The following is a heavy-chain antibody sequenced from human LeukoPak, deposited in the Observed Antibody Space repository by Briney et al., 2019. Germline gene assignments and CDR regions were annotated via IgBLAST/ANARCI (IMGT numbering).Heavy chain of an antibody. Sequence: SPSETLSLTCTVSGGSISSSSYYWGWIRQPPGKGLEWIGSICYSGSTYYNPSLKSRVTISVDTSKNQFSLKLSSVTAADTAVYYCARLSSGYSYGFDYWGQGTLVTVSS. CDR3: ARLSSGYSYGFDY. CDR1: GGSISSSSYY. D-gene: IGHD5-18*01. V-gene: IGHV4-39*01. J-gene: IGHJ4*02. CDR2: ICYSGST.